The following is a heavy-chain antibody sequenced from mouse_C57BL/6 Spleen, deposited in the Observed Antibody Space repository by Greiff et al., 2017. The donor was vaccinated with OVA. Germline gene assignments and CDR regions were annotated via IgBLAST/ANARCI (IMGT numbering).Heavy chain of an antibody. Sequence: EVQGVESGGGLVKPGGSLKLSCAASGFTFSDYGMHWVRQAPEKGLEWVAYISSGSSTIYYADTVKGRFTISRDNAKNTLFLQMTSLRSEDTAMYYCARGGTWDEAGGFAYWGQGTLVTVSA. CDR3: ARGGTWDEAGGFAY. CDR1: GFTFSDYG. D-gene: IGHD4-1*01. CDR2: ISSGSSTI. J-gene: IGHJ3*01. V-gene: IGHV5-17*01.